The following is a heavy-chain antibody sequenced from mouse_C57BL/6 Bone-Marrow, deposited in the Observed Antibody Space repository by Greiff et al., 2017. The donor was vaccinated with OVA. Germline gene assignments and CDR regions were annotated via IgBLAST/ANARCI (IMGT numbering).Heavy chain of an antibody. V-gene: IGHV14-4*01. CDR1: GFNIKDDY. Sequence: EVQLQQSGAELVRPGASVKLSCTASGFNIKDDYMHWVKQRPEQGLEWIGWIDPENGDTEYASKFQGKATITADTSSNTAYLQLSSLTSEDTAVYYCTTLITTVAYWGQGTLVTVSA. J-gene: IGHJ3*01. CDR2: IDPENGDT. D-gene: IGHD1-1*01. CDR3: TTLITTVAY.